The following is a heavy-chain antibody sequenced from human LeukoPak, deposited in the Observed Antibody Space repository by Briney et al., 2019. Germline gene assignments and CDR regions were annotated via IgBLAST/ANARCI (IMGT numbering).Heavy chain of an antibody. J-gene: IGHJ2*01. D-gene: IGHD4-17*01. CDR1: GYSFTSYG. V-gene: IGHV1-18*01. CDR2: MSAYNGKT. Sequence: ASVKVSCKASGYSFTSYGFNWVRQAPGQGLEWMGRMSAYNGKTNYAHSLQGRVTVTADTSTSTAYMELRSLRSEDTAVYYCARDLPSSVTTKYFDLWGRGTLVTVSS. CDR3: ARDLPSSVTTKYFDL.